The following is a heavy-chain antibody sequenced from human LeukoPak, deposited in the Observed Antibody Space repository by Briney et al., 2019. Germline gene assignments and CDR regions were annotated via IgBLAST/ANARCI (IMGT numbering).Heavy chain of an antibody. CDR2: INHSGST. CDR1: GGSISSYY. D-gene: IGHD3-22*01. J-gene: IGHJ4*02. Sequence: SETLSLTCTVSGGSISSYYWSWIRQPPGKGLEWIGEINHSGSTNYDPSLKSRVTISVDTSKNQFSLKLSSVTAADTAVYYCARAEVLPDYFDTSGAFDYWGQGTLVTVSS. CDR3: ARAEVLPDYFDTSGAFDY. V-gene: IGHV4-59*01.